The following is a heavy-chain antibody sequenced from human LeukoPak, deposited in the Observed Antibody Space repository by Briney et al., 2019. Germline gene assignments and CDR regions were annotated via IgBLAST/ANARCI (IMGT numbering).Heavy chain of an antibody. CDR2: ISGGSSYI. CDR1: GFTFSSYS. V-gene: IGHV3-21*01. CDR3: SRVDENGYNFA. Sequence: GGSLRLSCAASGFTFSSYSMNWVRQAPGKGLEWVSSISGGSSYIYYADSVKGRFTISRDNAKNSLFLQMNSLRAEDTAVYYCSRVDENGYNFAWGQGTLVTVSS. D-gene: IGHD5-24*01. J-gene: IGHJ5*02.